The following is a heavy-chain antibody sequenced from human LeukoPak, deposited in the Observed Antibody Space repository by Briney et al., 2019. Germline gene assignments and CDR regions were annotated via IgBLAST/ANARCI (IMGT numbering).Heavy chain of an antibody. CDR3: ARHFAFSYYYMDV. V-gene: IGHV4-59*08. CDR1: GGSISSYY. CDR2: IYYSGST. J-gene: IGHJ6*03. Sequence: NASETLSLTCTVSGGSISSYYWSWIRQPPGKGLEWIGYIYYSGSTNYNPSLKSRVTISVDTSKNQFSLKLSSVTAADTAVYYCARHFAFSYYYMDVWGKGTTVTVSS.